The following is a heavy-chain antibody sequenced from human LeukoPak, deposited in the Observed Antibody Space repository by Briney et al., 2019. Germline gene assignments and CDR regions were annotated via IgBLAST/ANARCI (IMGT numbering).Heavy chain of an antibody. CDR1: GLIFSRDG. Sequence: GGSLRLSRAASGLIFSRDGMHWVRQAPGKGLEWVAVISDDGNIKYYADSVKGRFTISRDNSKNTLFLQMNSLRTDDTAVYYCATEVGGTAFENWGQGTPVTVSS. CDR2: ISDDGNIK. D-gene: IGHD1-26*01. CDR3: ATEVGGTAFEN. V-gene: IGHV3-30*03. J-gene: IGHJ4*02.